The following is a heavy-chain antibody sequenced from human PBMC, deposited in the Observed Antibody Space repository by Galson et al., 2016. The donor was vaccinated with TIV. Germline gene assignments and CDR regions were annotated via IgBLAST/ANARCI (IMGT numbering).Heavy chain of an antibody. J-gene: IGHJ6*02. V-gene: IGHV3-9*01. CDR1: GFTFEDYG. D-gene: IGHD5-18*01. CDR3: AKARGYSYRSPRDYYYGMDV. CDR2: ISSNSVSR. Sequence: SLRLSCAASGFTFEDYGMQWVRQTPGKGLEWVSGISSNSVSRGYADSVKGRFTIFRDNAKKSLYVQMNSLRVEDTALYYCAKARGYSYRSPRDYYYGMDVWGQGTTVTVSS.